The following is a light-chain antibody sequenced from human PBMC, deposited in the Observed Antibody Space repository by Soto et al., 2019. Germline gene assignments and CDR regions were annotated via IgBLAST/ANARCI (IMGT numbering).Light chain of an antibody. CDR1: SSNIGNNY. Sequence: QSVLTQPPSVSAAPGQKVTISCSGSSSNIGNNYVSWYQQLPGTAPKLHIYDNNKRPSGIPDRFSGSKSGTSATLGITGLQTGDEADYYCGTWDSSLLWVFGGGTKLTVL. CDR3: GTWDSSLLWV. J-gene: IGLJ3*02. V-gene: IGLV1-51*01. CDR2: DNN.